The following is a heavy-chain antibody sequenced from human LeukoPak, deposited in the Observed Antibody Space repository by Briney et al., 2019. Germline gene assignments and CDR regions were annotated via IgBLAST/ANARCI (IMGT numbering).Heavy chain of an antibody. CDR1: GFTFSTYG. CDR3: AKPGSRGTAVTADLES. Sequence: PGGSLRLSCAASGFTFSTYGMHWVRQAPGRGLEWVAVIWYDGTNKYYGDSVKGRFTISRDNSKNTLYLQMNSLRVEDTAVYYCAKPGSRGTAVTADLESWGQGNLVTVSS. V-gene: IGHV3-33*06. CDR2: IWYDGTNK. D-gene: IGHD4-23*01. J-gene: IGHJ5*02.